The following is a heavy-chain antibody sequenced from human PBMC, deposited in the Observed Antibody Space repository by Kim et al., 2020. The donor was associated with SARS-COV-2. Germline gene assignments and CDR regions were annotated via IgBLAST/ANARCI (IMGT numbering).Heavy chain of an antibody. D-gene: IGHD6-6*01. J-gene: IGHJ4*02. CDR3: ARGSIAARYFDY. V-gene: IGHV4-34*01. Sequence: NYNPSLKSRVTISVDTSKNQFSLKLSSVTAADTAVYYCARGSIAARYFDYWGQGTLVTVSS.